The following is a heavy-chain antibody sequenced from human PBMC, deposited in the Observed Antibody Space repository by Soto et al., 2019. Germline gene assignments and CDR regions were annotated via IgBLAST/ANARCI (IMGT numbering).Heavy chain of an antibody. CDR1: GFTFSSYG. CDR2: IWYDGSNK. Sequence: QVQLVESGGGVVQSGRSLRLSCAASGFTFSSYGMHWVRQAPGKGLEWVAVIWYDGSNKYYADSVKGRFTISRDNSKNTLYLQMNSLRAEDTAVYYCARGARGYSYGTYFDYWGQGTLVTVSS. CDR3: ARGARGYSYGTYFDY. D-gene: IGHD5-18*01. V-gene: IGHV3-33*01. J-gene: IGHJ4*02.